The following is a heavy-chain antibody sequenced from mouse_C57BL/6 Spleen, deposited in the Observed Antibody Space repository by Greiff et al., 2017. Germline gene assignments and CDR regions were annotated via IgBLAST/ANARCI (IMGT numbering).Heavy chain of an antibody. CDR1: GYTFTDYN. V-gene: IGHV1-18*01. J-gene: IGHJ1*03. CDR3: AREDLDTPVPWYLDV. CDR2: INPNNGGT. Sequence: EVQLQQSGPELVKPGASVKIPCKASGYTFTDYNMDWVKQSHGKSLEWIGDINPNNGGTIYNQKFKGKATLTVYKSSSTAFMELRSLTSEDPAVYYCAREDLDTPVPWYLDVWGTGTTVTVSS.